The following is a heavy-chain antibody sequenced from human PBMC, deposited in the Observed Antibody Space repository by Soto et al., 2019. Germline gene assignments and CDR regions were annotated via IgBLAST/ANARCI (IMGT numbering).Heavy chain of an antibody. CDR1: GFTFSTFA. Sequence: QVQLVESGGGAVQPGRSLRLSCAASGFTFSTFAFHWVRQAPGKGLEWVAVISHDGTNKKYTDSVKGRFTISRDNLKNTLYLQMNSLRAEDTAIYYCARESYDSGGYSYDAFDMWGPGTVVTVS. D-gene: IGHD3-22*01. V-gene: IGHV3-30*04. CDR2: ISHDGTNK. CDR3: ARESYDSGGYSYDAFDM. J-gene: IGHJ3*02.